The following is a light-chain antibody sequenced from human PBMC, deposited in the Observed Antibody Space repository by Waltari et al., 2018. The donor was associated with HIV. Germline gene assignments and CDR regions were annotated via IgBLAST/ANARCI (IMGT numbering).Light chain of an antibody. CDR3: SSYTASHTLL. CDR1: SRDVGLYKF. Sequence: QSALTQPASFSGAPGQSITIPCTGSSRDVGLYKFVSWYRQSAGMAPQLVLFGFTTRPAGISNRFSGSMSGNTAFLTISGLLPEDEADYFCSSYTASHTLLFGGGTRVTVL. V-gene: IGLV2-14*03. J-gene: IGLJ2*01. CDR2: GFT.